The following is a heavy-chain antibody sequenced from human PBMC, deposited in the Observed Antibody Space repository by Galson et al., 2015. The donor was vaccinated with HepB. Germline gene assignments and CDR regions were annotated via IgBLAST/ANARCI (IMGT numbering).Heavy chain of an antibody. CDR2: ISYDGSNK. J-gene: IGHJ4*02. CDR3: AKDRWDDYGGNFDY. V-gene: IGHV3-30*18. Sequence: SLRLSCAASGFTFSSYGMHWVRQAPGEGLEWVAVISYDGSNKYYADSVKGRFTISRDNSKNTLYLQMNGLRAEDTAVYYCAKDRWDDYGGNFDYWGQGTLVTVSS. CDR1: GFTFSSYG. D-gene: IGHD4-17*01.